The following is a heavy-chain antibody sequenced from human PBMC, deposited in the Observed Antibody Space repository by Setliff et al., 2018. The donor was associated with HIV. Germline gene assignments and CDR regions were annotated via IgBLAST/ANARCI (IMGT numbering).Heavy chain of an antibody. D-gene: IGHD4-4*01. CDR1: GGSISSSSYY. J-gene: IGHJ4*02. V-gene: IGHV4-39*07. Sequence: SETLSLTCTVSGGSISSSSYYWGWIRQPPGKGLEWIGSIYYSGSTNYNSSLKSRVTLSMDLSKNQFSLKLTSLTAADTAVYYCVVRVYSPIEYWGQGNQVTVSS. CDR3: VVRVYSPIEY. CDR2: IYYSGST.